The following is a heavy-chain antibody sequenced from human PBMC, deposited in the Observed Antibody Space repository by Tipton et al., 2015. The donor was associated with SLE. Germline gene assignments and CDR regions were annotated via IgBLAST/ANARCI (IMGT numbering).Heavy chain of an antibody. Sequence: GSLRLSCIVSGGSISGNYWSWIRQPPGKRLEWIGYIDQIGSANYNPSLQSRVTISVGKSTTQFSLKLTSVTAADSAIYYCARHAYDFWRGFYHHAFDVWGQGTIITVSS. CDR2: IDQIGSA. J-gene: IGHJ3*01. CDR3: ARHAYDFWRGFYHHAFDV. D-gene: IGHD3-3*01. V-gene: IGHV4-59*08. CDR1: GGSISGNY.